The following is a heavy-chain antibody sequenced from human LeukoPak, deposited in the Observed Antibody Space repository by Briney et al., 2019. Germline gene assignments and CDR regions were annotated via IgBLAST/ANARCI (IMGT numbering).Heavy chain of an antibody. J-gene: IGHJ4*02. V-gene: IGHV3-30-3*01. D-gene: IGHD2-2*01. CDR1: GFTFSSYA. Sequence: PGGSLRLSCAASGFTFSSYAMHWVRQAPGKGPEWVAVISYDGSNKYYADSVKGRFTISRDNSKNTLYLQMNSLRAEDTAVYYCARSYCSSTSCYYFDYWGQGALVTVSS. CDR2: ISYDGSNK. CDR3: ARSYCSSTSCYYFDY.